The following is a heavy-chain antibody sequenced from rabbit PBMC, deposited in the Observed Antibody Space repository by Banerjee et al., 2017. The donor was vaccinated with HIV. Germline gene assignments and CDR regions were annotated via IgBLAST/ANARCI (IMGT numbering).Heavy chain of an antibody. V-gene: IGHV1S43*01. CDR1: GYDLTTYYY. J-gene: IGHJ6*01. CDR3: AREESDGGGHLKL. CDR2: IHTTSGDT. Sequence: QEQLEESGGDLVKPEGSLTLTCKASGYDLTTYYYMCWVRQAPGKGLEWIGCIHTTSGDTYYASWVNGRFSISRSTSLNTVDLKMTSLTAADTATYFCAREESDGGGHLKLWGPGTLVTVS. D-gene: IGHD2-1*01.